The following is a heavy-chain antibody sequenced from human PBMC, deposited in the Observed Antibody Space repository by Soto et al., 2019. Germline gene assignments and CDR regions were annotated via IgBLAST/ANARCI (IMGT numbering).Heavy chain of an antibody. V-gene: IGHV3-23*01. D-gene: IGHD2-8*01. J-gene: IGHJ4*02. CDR1: GFTFSSYA. CDR2: MSGSGGGT. Sequence: EVQLLESGGGLVQPGWSLRLSCAASGFTFSSYAMSWVRQAPGKGLEWVSAMSGSGGGTYYADSVKGRFTISRDNSKNTLYLQMNSLRAEDTAVYYGADLDRGGYWTNGVCFEDYWGQGTLVTVSS. CDR3: ADLDRGGYWTNGVCFEDY.